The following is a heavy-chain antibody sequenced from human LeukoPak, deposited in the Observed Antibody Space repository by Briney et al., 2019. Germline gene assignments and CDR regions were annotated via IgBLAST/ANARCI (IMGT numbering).Heavy chain of an antibody. CDR2: ISAYNGNT. D-gene: IGHD3-3*01. CDR3: ARVTGNGWN. CDR1: GYSITSYG. J-gene: IGHJ4*02. V-gene: IGHV1-18*01. Sequence: ASVTVACMASGYSITSYGITWVRQAPGQGIEWMGWISAYNGNTNYAQTLQSRVTITTDKSTSTAYRELRSLRSDDTAGYYCARVTGNGWNWGQGTLITVSS.